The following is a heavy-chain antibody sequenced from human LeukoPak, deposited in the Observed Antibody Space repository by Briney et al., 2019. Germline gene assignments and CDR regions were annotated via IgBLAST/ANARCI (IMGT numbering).Heavy chain of an antibody. CDR3: ARAYGDYGGFAFDI. J-gene: IGHJ3*02. CDR2: INWNGGST. D-gene: IGHD4-17*01. V-gene: IGHV3-20*01. Sequence: GGSLRLSCAASGFTFDDYGMSWVRQAPGKVLEWVSGINWNGGSTGYADSVKGRFTISRDNAKNSLYLQMNSLRAEDTALYPCARAYGDYGGFAFDIWGQGTMVTASS. CDR1: GFTFDDYG.